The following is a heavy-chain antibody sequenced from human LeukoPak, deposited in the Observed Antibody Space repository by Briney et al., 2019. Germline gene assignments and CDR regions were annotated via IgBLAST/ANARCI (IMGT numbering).Heavy chain of an antibody. D-gene: IGHD2-2*01. CDR3: ARGYCSSTSCYAGDY. V-gene: IGHV3-23*01. Sequence: GGSLRLSCAASGFTFSSYAMSWVRQAPGKGLEWVSAISGSGGSTYYADSVKGRFTISRDNSKNTLYLQMNSLRAEDAAVYYCARGYCSSTSCYAGDYWGQGTLVTVSS. CDR2: ISGSGGST. CDR1: GFTFSSYA. J-gene: IGHJ4*02.